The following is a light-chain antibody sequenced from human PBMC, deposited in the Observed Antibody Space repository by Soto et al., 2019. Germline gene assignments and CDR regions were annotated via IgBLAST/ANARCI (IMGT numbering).Light chain of an antibody. CDR2: GNS. CDR3: QSYDSSLSGPV. J-gene: IGLJ2*01. V-gene: IGLV1-40*01. Sequence: QSVLTQPPSVSGAPGQRVTISCTGSSSNIGAGYDVHWYQQLPGTAPKLLIYGNSNRPSGVPDRFSGSKSGTSASLATTGLQAEDEADYYCQSYDSSLSGPVFGGRTKLTVL. CDR1: SSNIGAGYD.